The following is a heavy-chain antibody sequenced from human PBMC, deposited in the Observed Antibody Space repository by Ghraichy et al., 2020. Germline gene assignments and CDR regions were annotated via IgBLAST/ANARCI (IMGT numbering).Heavy chain of an antibody. V-gene: IGHV1-2*02. CDR2: INPNGGGT. J-gene: IGHJ5*02. Sequence: ASVKVSCKASGYTFTGYYMHWVRQAPGQGLEWMGWINPNGGGTNYAQKFQGRVTMTRDTSISTAYMELSRLRSDDTAVYYCARVPLRYDFWSGYKQEVIWFDPWGQGTLVTVSS. D-gene: IGHD3-3*01. CDR3: ARVPLRYDFWSGYKQEVIWFDP. CDR1: GYTFTGYY.